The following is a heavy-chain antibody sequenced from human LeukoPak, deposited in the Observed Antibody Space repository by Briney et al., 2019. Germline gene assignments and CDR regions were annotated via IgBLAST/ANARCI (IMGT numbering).Heavy chain of an antibody. CDR3: ARDRALSSY. Sequence: SETLSLTCTVSGGSISSYYWSWIRQPPGKGLEWIGYIYYSGSTNYNPSLKSRVTISVDTSKNQFSLKLSSVTAADTAVYYCARDRALSSYWGQGTLVTVSS. CDR2: IYYSGST. J-gene: IGHJ4*02. V-gene: IGHV4-59*01. CDR1: GGSISSYY. D-gene: IGHD3-16*02.